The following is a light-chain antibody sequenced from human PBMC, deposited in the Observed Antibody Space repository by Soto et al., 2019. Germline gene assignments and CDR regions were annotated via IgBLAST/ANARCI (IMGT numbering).Light chain of an antibody. CDR1: SSNIGAGYD. CDR2: GNS. J-gene: IGLJ2*01. Sequence: QAVVTQPPSVSGAPGQRVTISCTGSSSNIGAGYDVHWYQQLPGTAPKLLIYGNSNRPSGVPDRFSGSKSGTSASLAITGLQAEDEADYYCQSYDSSLSVQAVFGGGTKLTVL. V-gene: IGLV1-40*01. CDR3: QSYDSSLSVQAV.